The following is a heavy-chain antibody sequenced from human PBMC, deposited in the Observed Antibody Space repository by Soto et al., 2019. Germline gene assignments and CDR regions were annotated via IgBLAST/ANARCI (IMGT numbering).Heavy chain of an antibody. J-gene: IGHJ6*02. V-gene: IGHV4-34*01. Sequence: SQTLSLPCAVYGGSFSGYYWSWIRQPPGKGLEWIGEINHSGSTNYNPSLKSRVTISVDTSKNQFSLKLSSVTAADTAVYYCARPSGVVIRGADYYGMDVWGQGTTVTVSS. D-gene: IGHD3-3*01. CDR1: GGSFSGYY. CDR3: ARPSGVVIRGADYYGMDV. CDR2: INHSGST.